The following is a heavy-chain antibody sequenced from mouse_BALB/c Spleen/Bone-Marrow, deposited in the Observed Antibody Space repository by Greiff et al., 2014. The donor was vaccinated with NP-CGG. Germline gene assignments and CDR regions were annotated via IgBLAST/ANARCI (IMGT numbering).Heavy chain of an antibody. CDR3: ARSAPWDGFAY. CDR2: INPSTGYT. J-gene: IGHJ3*01. Sequence: QVQLQQPGAELAKPGASVKMSCKASGYTFTSYWMHWVKQRPGQGLEWIGYINPSTGYTEYNQKFKDKATLTADESSSTAYMQLSSLTSEDSAVYYCARSAPWDGFAYWGQGTLVTVSA. D-gene: IGHD4-1*01. V-gene: IGHV1-7*01. CDR1: GYTFTSYW.